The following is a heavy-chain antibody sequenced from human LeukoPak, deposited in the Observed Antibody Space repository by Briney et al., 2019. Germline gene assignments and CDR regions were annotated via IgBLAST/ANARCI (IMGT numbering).Heavy chain of an antibody. J-gene: IGHJ4*02. V-gene: IGHV3-23*01. CDR2: ISGSDST. D-gene: IGHD3-9*01. CDR1: GSTFSSSA. CDR3: AKGVRFLDWWILDY. Sequence: GGSLRLSCAASGSTFSSSAMSWARLHPRKGMEWLSAISGSDSTYYADSVKGRFTISRDNSKTTLYLQMNSLRAEDTAIYYCAKGVRFLDWWILDYWGQGSLVTVSS.